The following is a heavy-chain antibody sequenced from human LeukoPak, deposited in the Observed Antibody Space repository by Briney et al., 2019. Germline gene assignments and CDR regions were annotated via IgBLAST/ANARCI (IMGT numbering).Heavy chain of an antibody. Sequence: SETLSLTCTVSGGSISSSSYYWGWIRQPPGKGLEWIGSIYYSGSTYYNPSLKSRVTISVDTSKNQFSLKLSSVTAADTAVYYCARDDWNFNWFDPWGQGTLVTVSS. V-gene: IGHV4-39*07. J-gene: IGHJ5*02. CDR1: GGSISSSSYY. CDR3: ARDDWNFNWFDP. CDR2: IYYSGST. D-gene: IGHD1-7*01.